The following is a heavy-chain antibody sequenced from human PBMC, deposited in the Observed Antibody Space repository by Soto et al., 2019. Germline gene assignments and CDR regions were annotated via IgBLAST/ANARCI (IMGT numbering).Heavy chain of an antibody. CDR2: MSNSGSA. D-gene: IGHD2-2*01. V-gene: IGHV4-39*01. CDR3: AGLPYCSTTSCYSYYLDY. Sequence: QLQLQESGPGLVKPSETLSLTCTVSGGSISSSSYFWGWIRQPPGKGLEWIGSMSNSGSAYYNPSLKSRVTISADTSRNQLSLRLRSVTAAYTALYYCAGLPYCSTTSCYSYYLDYWGQGALVTVSS. CDR1: GGSISSSSYF. J-gene: IGHJ4*02.